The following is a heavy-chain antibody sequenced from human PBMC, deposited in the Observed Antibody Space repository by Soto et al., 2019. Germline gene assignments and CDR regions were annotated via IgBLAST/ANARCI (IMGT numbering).Heavy chain of an antibody. Sequence: SETLSLTCTVSGGSISSGDYYWSWIRQPPGKGLEWIGYIYYSGSTYYNPSLKSRVTISVDTSKNQFSLKLSSATAADTAVYYCARVGWTTVGYYFDYWGLGALVTVSS. CDR1: GGSISSGDYY. CDR3: ARVGWTTVGYYFDY. CDR2: IYYSGST. D-gene: IGHD4-17*01. J-gene: IGHJ4*02. V-gene: IGHV4-30-4*02.